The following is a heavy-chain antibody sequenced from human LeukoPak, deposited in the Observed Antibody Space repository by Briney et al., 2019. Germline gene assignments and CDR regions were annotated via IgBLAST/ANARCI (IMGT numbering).Heavy chain of an antibody. CDR2: ISYSGST. J-gene: IGHJ4*02. V-gene: IGHV4-39*01. Sequence: PSETLSLTCAVSGGSISRSNWWSWVRQPPGKGLEWIGSISYSGSTYYNPSLKSRVTISVGTSKNQFSLKLNSVTAADTAVYYCARSVNIVVEYYFDYWGQGTLVTVSS. D-gene: IGHD2-15*01. CDR3: ARSVNIVVEYYFDY. CDR1: GGSISRSNW.